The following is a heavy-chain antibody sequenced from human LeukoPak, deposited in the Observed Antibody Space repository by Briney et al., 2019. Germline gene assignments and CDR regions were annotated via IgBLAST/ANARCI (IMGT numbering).Heavy chain of an antibody. V-gene: IGHV4-59*01. Sequence: PSETLSLTCTVSGGSISSYYWSWIRQPPGKGPEWIGYIYYSGSTNYNPSLKSRVTISVDTSKNQFSLKLSSVTAADTAVYYCARGRFGEWDYWGQGTLVTVSS. CDR3: ARGRFGEWDY. CDR1: GGSISSYY. CDR2: IYYSGST. D-gene: IGHD3-10*01. J-gene: IGHJ4*02.